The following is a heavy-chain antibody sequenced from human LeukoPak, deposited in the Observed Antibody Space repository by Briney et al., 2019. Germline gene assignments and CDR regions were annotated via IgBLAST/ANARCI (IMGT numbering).Heavy chain of an antibody. D-gene: IGHD2-15*01. J-gene: IGHJ3*02. CDR2: MRRDGSRL. CDR3: ARICSGGSCYNDAFHI. CDR1: GFSISTFW. Sequence: GGSLRLSCVASGFSISTFWMTWVRQAPGKGLEWVANMRRDGSRLYYVDSVKGRFTISRDNAKNSLYLQMNSLRVEDTAVYYCARICSGGSCYNDAFHIWGQGTMVTVSS. V-gene: IGHV3-7*01.